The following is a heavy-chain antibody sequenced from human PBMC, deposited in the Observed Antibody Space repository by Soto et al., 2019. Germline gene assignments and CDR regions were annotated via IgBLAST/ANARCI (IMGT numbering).Heavy chain of an antibody. V-gene: IGHV4-39*01. CDR1: GGSLSSSSSY. J-gene: IGHJ4*02. CDR2: MSYSGST. D-gene: IGHD5-12*01. Sequence: QLQLQESGPGLVKPSETLSLTCTVSGGSLSSSSSYWGWIRQPPGKGLEWIGSMSYSGSTYHNQSLKSRVTLSVDTSQSRFSLRLTSVPAADTAVYYCARHRVPSVYDPIPGCFDSWGQGIVVTASS. CDR3: ARHRVPSVYDPIPGCFDS.